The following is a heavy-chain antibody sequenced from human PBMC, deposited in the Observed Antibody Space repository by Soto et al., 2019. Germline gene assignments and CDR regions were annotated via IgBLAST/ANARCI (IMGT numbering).Heavy chain of an antibody. CDR3: GRNLFGDRGGGENWFDP. Sequence: QVQLVQSGAEVKKPGSSVKVSCKASGGTFSSYAISWVRQAPGQGLEWMGGIIPIFGTANYAQKFQGRVTITADEPTSTAYMELSSRGSEETAGFSCGRNLFGDRGGGENWFDPWGQGTLVTVSS. D-gene: IGHD3-10*01. CDR1: GGTFSSYA. CDR2: IIPIFGTA. V-gene: IGHV1-69*12. J-gene: IGHJ5*02.